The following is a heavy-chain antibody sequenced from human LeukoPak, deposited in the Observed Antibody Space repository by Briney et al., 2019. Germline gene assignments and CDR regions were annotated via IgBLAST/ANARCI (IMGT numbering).Heavy chain of an antibody. J-gene: IGHJ4*02. CDR2: IIPNLGTT. Sequence: ASVKVSCKASGGTSNSHAISWVRQAPGQGFEWMGRIIPNLGTTNRAQNFQDRVTLTADKSTNTAYMELTSLTSDDTAVYYCATTNDGGGYQWGDFFDFWGQGTLVTVSS. CDR3: ATTNDGGGYQWGDFFDF. CDR1: GGTSNSHA. V-gene: IGHV1-69*04. D-gene: IGHD3-22*01.